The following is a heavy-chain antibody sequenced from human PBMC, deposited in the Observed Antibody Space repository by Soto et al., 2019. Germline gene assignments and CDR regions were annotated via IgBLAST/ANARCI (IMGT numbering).Heavy chain of an antibody. Sequence: GXSVKVSCKASGYTFTSYDINWVRQATGQGLEYLGWMNPNSGNTGYVQKFQGRVTMTSDTSISTAYMELSSLRSEDTAVYFCARGVKYGAYSRWFDPWGQGTLVTVSS. CDR1: GYTFTSYD. D-gene: IGHD4-17*01. CDR2: MNPNSGNT. CDR3: ARGVKYGAYSRWFDP. V-gene: IGHV1-8*01. J-gene: IGHJ5*02.